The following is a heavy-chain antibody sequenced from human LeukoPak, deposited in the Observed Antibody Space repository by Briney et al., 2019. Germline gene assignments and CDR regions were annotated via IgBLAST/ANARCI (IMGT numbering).Heavy chain of an antibody. Sequence: GGSLRLSCAASGFTFSSYSMNWVRQAPGKGLEWVANIRQDGSEKYYVDSVKGRFTISRDNAKNSLYLQMNSLRAEDTAVYYCAELGITMIGGVWGKGTTVTISS. V-gene: IGHV3-7*01. CDR3: AELGITMIGGV. J-gene: IGHJ6*04. CDR1: GFTFSSYS. D-gene: IGHD3-10*02. CDR2: IRQDGSEK.